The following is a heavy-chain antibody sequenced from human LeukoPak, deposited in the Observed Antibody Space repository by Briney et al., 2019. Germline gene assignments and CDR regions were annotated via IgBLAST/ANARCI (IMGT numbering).Heavy chain of an antibody. V-gene: IGHV4-34*01. J-gene: IGHJ6*02. CDR1: GGSFSGYY. D-gene: IGHD1-14*01. CDR2: INHSGST. CDR3: ARRYYYYGMDV. Sequence: PSETLSLTCAVYGGSFSGYYWSWIRQPPGKGLEWIGEINHSGSTNYNPSLKSRVTISVDTPKNQFSLKLSSVTAADTAVYYCARRYYYYGMDVWGQGTTVTVSS.